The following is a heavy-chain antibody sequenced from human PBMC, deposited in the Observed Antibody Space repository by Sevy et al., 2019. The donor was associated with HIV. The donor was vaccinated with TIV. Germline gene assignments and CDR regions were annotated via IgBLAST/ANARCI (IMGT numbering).Heavy chain of an antibody. CDR3: ARDAARVIVPTAGFDS. Sequence: GGSLRLSCVASGFTFRSFSMHWVRRAPGKGLEWVAALWYDGRTERYADSVQGRFTISRDNSKKTLYLQMNSLRDEDTAIYYCARDAARVIVPTAGFDSWDQGTLVTVSS. V-gene: IGHV3-33*01. D-gene: IGHD1-1*01. CDR2: LWYDGRTE. J-gene: IGHJ5*01. CDR1: GFTFRSFS.